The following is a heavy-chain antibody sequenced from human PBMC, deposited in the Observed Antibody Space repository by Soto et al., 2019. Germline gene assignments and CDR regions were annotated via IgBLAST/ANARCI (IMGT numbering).Heavy chain of an antibody. D-gene: IGHD1-26*01. V-gene: IGHV4-39*01. CDR2: IYYSGST. CDR1: GGSISSSSYY. CDR3: ARPRPLSGSHAGVDAFDI. J-gene: IGHJ3*02. Sequence: SETLSLTCTVSGGSISSSSYYWGWIRQPPGKGLEWIGSIYYSGSTYYNPSLKSRVTISVDTSKNQFSLKLSSVTAADTAVYYCARPRPLSGSHAGVDAFDIWGQGTMVTVSS.